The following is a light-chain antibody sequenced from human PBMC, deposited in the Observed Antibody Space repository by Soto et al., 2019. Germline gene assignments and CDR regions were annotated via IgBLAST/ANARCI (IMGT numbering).Light chain of an antibody. V-gene: IGKV4-1*01. Sequence: DIVMTQSPDSLAVSLGERATINCRSRQIVFSRSNSKNCVAWYQLKAGQPPRLLIYWASTRESGVPDRFSGSGSGTEFTLTISSLQAEDVAVYYCHQYFSIPWTFGQGTKVDIK. CDR3: HQYFSIPWT. J-gene: IGKJ1*01. CDR1: QIVFSRSNSKNC. CDR2: WAS.